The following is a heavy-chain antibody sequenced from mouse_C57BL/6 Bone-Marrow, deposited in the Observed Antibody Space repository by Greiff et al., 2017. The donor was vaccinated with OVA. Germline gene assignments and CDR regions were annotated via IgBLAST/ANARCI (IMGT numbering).Heavy chain of an antibody. J-gene: IGHJ4*01. CDR3: AVYDYGYAMDY. D-gene: IGHD2-4*01. CDR2: INPYNGGT. Sequence: VQLKQSGPELVKPGASVKMSCKASGYTFTDYYMNWVKQSHGKSLEWIGVINPYNGGTSYNQKFKGKATLTVDKSSSTAYMELNSLTSEDSAVYYCAVYDYGYAMDYWGQGTSVTVSS. V-gene: IGHV1-19*01. CDR1: GYTFTDYY.